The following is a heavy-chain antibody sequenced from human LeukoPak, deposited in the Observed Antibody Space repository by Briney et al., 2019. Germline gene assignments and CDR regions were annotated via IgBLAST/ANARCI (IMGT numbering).Heavy chain of an antibody. CDR1: GYTFTGYY. J-gene: IGHJ4*02. D-gene: IGHD6-13*01. CDR3: ASGQETSNSWYLPFDY. CDR2: INPNSGGS. Sequence: ASVKVSCKASGYTFTGYYMHWVRQAPGQGLELMGWINPNSGGSNYAQKFQGRVTMTRDTSISTAYMELRRLTSDDTAVYYCASGQETSNSWYLPFDYWGQGTLVTVSS. V-gene: IGHV1-2*02.